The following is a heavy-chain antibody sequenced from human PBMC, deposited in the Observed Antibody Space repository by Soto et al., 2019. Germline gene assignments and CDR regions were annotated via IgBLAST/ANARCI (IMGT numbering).Heavy chain of an antibody. CDR1: GFSFDEYA. CDR2: IGWNSNTM. J-gene: IGHJ4*02. V-gene: IGHV3-9*01. CDR3: AKGRGAVTGTPLGL. Sequence: GGSLRLSCGASGFSFDEYAMHWVRQPPGKGLEWVSGIGWNSNTMGYADSVKGRFTISRDDAKNFLYLQMNSLRPEDTALYYCAKGRGAVTGTPLGLWGLGTLVTVSS. D-gene: IGHD6-19*01.